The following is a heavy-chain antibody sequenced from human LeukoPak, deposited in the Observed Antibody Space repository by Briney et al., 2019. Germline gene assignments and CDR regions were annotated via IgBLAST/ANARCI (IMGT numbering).Heavy chain of an antibody. Sequence: SETLSLTCAVSGGSIISINWWSWVRQPPGKGLEWIGEIDHSGDTNYNPSLKSRVTISVDKSKNQFSLKATSMTAADTAVYYCARVRYASSWSNWFDPWGQGTLVTVSS. D-gene: IGHD6-13*01. J-gene: IGHJ5*02. CDR3: ARVRYASSWSNWFDP. V-gene: IGHV4-4*02. CDR1: GGSIISINW. CDR2: IDHSGDT.